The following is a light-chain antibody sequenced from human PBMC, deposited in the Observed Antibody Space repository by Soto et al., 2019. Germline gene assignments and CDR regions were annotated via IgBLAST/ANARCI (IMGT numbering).Light chain of an antibody. CDR3: TAWDDSLNGRL. Sequence: QAVVTQPPSASGTPGQRVTFSCSGSTSNIGSNAVNWYQQLPGTAPKLLIYSNDRRPSGVPDRFSGSESGTSASLAISGLQSEDEADYYCTAWDDSLNGRLFGGGTKLTVL. CDR1: TSNIGSNA. V-gene: IGLV1-44*01. CDR2: SND. J-gene: IGLJ2*01.